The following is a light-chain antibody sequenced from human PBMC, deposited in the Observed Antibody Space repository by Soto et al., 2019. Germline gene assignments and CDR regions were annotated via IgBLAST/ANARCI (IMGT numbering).Light chain of an antibody. CDR2: AAS. Sequence: DIQMAQSPSSLSASVGDRVTITCRSSQNINRDLNWYQQKPGKAPKLLIYAASSLQSGVPSRFSVSGSGTDFTLTITSLQPEDFATYYSQQTYNNLLSLGGGTKVEI. J-gene: IGKJ4*01. V-gene: IGKV1-39*01. CDR1: QNINRD. CDR3: QQTYNNLLS.